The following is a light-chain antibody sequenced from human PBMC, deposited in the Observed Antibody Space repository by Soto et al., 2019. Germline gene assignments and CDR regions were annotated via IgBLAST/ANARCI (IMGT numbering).Light chain of an antibody. CDR2: GAS. Sequence: DMVLTQSPGTLSLSPGESATLFCRASQSVSGTYLSWYQHTPGQAPRLLIYGASSRTTVIPGRFSGSGSGTVFSLTSSILDPEDVALYYWQQYECSLTFGQGTRLEIE. V-gene: IGKV3-20*01. CDR3: QQYECSLT. CDR1: QSVSGTY. J-gene: IGKJ5*01.